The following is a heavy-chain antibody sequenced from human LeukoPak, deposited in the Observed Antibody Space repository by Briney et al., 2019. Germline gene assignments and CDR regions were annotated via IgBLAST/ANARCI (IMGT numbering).Heavy chain of an antibody. D-gene: IGHD3-10*01. CDR3: AREARGSGSYYSFDY. J-gene: IGHJ4*02. CDR1: GGSVSSGSYY. V-gene: IGHV4-61*01. CDR2: IYYSGST. Sequence: SETLSLTCTVSGGSVSSGSYYWSWIRQPPGKGLEWIGYIYYSGSTNYNPSLKSRVTISVDTSKNQFSLKLSSVTAADTAVYYCAREARGSGSYYSFDYWGQGTLVTVSS.